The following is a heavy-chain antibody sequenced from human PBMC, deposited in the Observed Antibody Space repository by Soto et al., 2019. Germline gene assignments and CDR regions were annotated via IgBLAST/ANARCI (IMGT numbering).Heavy chain of an antibody. CDR2: INSDGSTS. CDR3: AKVGAVTGTFDY. CDR1: GFIFSGYW. J-gene: IGHJ4*02. D-gene: IGHD6-19*01. V-gene: IGHV3-74*01. Sequence: GGSLRLSCAASGFIFSGYWMHWVRQAPGKGLVWVSRINSDGSTSNYADSVKDRFTISRDNARNTLYLQMDSMRDEDTAVYYCAKVGAVTGTFDYWGQGT.